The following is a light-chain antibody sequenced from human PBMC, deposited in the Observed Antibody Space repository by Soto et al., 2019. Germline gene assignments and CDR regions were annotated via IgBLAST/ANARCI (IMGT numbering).Light chain of an antibody. Sequence: ILMTQPPATLSVSPGERATLSCRASQSVSSYLAWYQQKPGQAPRLLIYGASTRASGIPARFSGGGSGTEFTLTISSLQSEDFAVYYCQQYNNGGITFGQGTRLEIK. V-gene: IGKV3-15*01. CDR1: QSVSSY. CDR3: QQYNNGGIT. CDR2: GAS. J-gene: IGKJ5*01.